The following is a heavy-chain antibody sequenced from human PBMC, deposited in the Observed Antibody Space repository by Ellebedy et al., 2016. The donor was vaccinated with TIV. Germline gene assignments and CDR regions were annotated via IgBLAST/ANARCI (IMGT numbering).Heavy chain of an antibody. Sequence: GESMKISCAASGFTFSRYAMSWVRPAPGKGLEWVSAIGGSGHTTDYTDSVTGRFTISRDNSKNPLSLQMNNLRAEDTAVYYCAKDPITIFGGVWIYWGQGTRVTVSS. V-gene: IGHV3-23*01. D-gene: IGHD3-3*01. CDR2: IGGSGHTT. CDR1: GFTFSRYA. CDR3: AKDPITIFGGVWIY. J-gene: IGHJ4*02.